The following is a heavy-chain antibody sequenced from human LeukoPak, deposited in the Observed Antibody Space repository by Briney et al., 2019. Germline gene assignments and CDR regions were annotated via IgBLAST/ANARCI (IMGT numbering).Heavy chain of an antibody. V-gene: IGHV3-66*01. CDR3: ARDVCDGDCYPDY. J-gene: IGHJ4*02. Sequence: GGSLRLSCAASGFSVSSNYMSWVRQAPGKGLEWVSVIYSGGNTYYADPVEGRFTISRDNSKNTVYLQMNSLRAEDTAVYYCARDVCDGDCYPDYWGQGTLVTVSS. D-gene: IGHD2-21*02. CDR1: GFSVSSNY. CDR2: IYSGGNT.